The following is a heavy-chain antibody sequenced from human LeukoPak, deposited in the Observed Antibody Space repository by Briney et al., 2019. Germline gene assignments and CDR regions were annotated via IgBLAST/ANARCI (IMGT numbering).Heavy chain of an antibody. CDR3: ARDSPSSQFDS. V-gene: IGHV4-59*12. J-gene: IGHJ4*02. Sequence: SETLCLTCTVSGGSISSYYWSWIRQPPGKELEWIGYIYYSGSTNYNPSLKSRVTISVDTSKNQFSLKLSSVTAADTAVYYCARDSPSSQFDSWGQGTLVTVSS. CDR1: GGSISSYY. CDR2: IYYSGST.